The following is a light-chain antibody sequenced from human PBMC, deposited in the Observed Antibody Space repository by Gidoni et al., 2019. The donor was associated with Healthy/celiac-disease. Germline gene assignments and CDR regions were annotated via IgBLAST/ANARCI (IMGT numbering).Light chain of an antibody. J-gene: IGKJ2*01. CDR3: QQGYSTLRT. CDR1: QSISSY. CDR2: AAS. V-gene: IGKV1-39*01. Sequence: DIQMTQSPSSLSASVGDRVTITCRASQSISSYLDWYQQKPGKAPKLLIYAASSLQSGVPSRFSGSGSGTDFTLTISSLQPEDVATYYCQQGYSTLRTFGQGTKLEIK.